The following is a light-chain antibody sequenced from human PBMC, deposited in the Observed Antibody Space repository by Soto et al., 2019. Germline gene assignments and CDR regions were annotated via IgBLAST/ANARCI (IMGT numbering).Light chain of an antibody. V-gene: IGKV1-8*01. CDR2: AAS. Sequence: AIRMTQSSSSLSASTGDRVTITCRASQGISSYLAWYQHKPGKAPKLLIYAASTLQSGVPSRFSGSGSGTDFTLTISCLQSEDFATYYCQQYYSYPWTFGQGTKLEIK. CDR3: QQYYSYPWT. J-gene: IGKJ1*01. CDR1: QGISSY.